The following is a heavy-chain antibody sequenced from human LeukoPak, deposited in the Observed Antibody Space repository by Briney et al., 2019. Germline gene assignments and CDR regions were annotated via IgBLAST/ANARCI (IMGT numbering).Heavy chain of an antibody. CDR1: GYTFTGYY. CDR2: INPNSGGT. V-gene: IGHV1-2*02. D-gene: IGHD2-2*01. CDR3: ARERREQLLPPHTRSVTYFDY. Sequence: ASVKVSCKASGYTFTGYYMHWVRQAPGQGLEWMGWINPNSGGTNYAQKFQGRVTMTRDTSISTAYMELSRLRSDDTAVYYCARERREQLLPPHTRSVTYFDYWGQGTLVTVSS. J-gene: IGHJ4*02.